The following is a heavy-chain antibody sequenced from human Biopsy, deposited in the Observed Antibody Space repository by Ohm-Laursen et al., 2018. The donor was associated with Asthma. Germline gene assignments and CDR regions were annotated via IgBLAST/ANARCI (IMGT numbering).Heavy chain of an antibody. V-gene: IGHV1-46*02. J-gene: IGHJ4*02. CDR3: ARARETTNYGDSDFDI. CDR1: GFSFDNYF. D-gene: IGHD2-8*01. Sequence: GASVKVSCKTSGFSFDNYFMHWVRQAPGQGLEWMGIINPSGAGTRYAEKFKGRLIVSRDASTSIAFMELRSLRSDDTAIYFCARARETTNYGDSDFDIWGQGTLITVSS. CDR2: INPSGAGT.